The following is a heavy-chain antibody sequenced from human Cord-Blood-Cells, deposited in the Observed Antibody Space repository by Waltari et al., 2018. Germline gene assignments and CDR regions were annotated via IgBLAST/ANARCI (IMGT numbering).Heavy chain of an antibody. D-gene: IGHD6-6*01. Sequence: EVQLVESGGGLVQPGGSLKLPCAASGFPFSGSAMHWVRQASGKGLEWVGRIRSKANSYATAYAASVKGRFTISRDDSKNTAYLQMNSLKTEDTAVYYCTSAQQLVDYWGQGTLVTVSS. CDR2: IRSKANSYAT. J-gene: IGHJ4*02. V-gene: IGHV3-73*02. CDR3: TSAQQLVDY. CDR1: GFPFSGSA.